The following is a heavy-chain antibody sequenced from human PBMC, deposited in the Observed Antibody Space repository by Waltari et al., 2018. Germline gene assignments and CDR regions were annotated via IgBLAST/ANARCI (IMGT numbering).Heavy chain of an antibody. D-gene: IGHD4-17*01. V-gene: IGHV1-2*06. CDR1: GDTFSGYY. CDR3: ARALTTVTPTLGY. J-gene: IGHJ4*02. CDR2: INPNCGGT. Sequence: QVQLVQAGAEGKKPGASVTVSCKASGDTFSGYYRHGGRQAPGEGLEWMGRINPNCGGTSYAQKFQGTVTLTRDTSISTAYMELSRLRSDDTAVYYCARALTTVTPTLGYWGQGTLVTVSS.